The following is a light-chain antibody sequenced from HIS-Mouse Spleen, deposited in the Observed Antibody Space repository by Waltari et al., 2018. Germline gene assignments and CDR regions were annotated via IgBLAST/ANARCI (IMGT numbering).Light chain of an antibody. CDR3: CSYAGSYTFVV. CDR2: DVS. J-gene: IGLJ2*01. CDR1: SSDVGGYNY. Sequence: QSALTQPRSVSGSPGQSVTISCTGTSSDVGGYNYVSWYQQHPGKAPQRMIYDVSKRPSGVPGRSSGSKSGNTASLTISGLQAEDEADYYCCSYAGSYTFVVFGGGTKLTVL. V-gene: IGLV2-11*01.